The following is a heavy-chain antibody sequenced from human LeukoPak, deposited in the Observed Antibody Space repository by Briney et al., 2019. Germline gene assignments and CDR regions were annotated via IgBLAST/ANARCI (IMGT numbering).Heavy chain of an antibody. D-gene: IGHD6-19*01. Sequence: SETLSLTCAVYGGSFSGYYWSWIRQPPGKGLEWIGEINHSGSTNYNPSLKSRVTISVDTSKNQFSLKLSSVTAADTAVYYCARRAAVASFDYWGQGTLVTVSS. CDR3: ARRAAVASFDY. CDR2: INHSGST. J-gene: IGHJ4*02. V-gene: IGHV4-34*01. CDR1: GGSFSGYY.